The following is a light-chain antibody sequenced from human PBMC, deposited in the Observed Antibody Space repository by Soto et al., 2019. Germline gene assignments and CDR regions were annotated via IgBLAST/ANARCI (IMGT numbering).Light chain of an antibody. Sequence: QPVLTQPPSASGSPGQSVTISCTGTSRDVGGYNYVSWYQQHPGKAPKLIICEVSQRPSGVPDRFSGSKSGNTASLTVSGLQAEDEADYYCSSYGGANPVVFGGGTQLTVL. V-gene: IGLV2-8*01. CDR1: SRDVGGYNY. CDR3: SSYGGANPVV. CDR2: EVS. J-gene: IGLJ2*01.